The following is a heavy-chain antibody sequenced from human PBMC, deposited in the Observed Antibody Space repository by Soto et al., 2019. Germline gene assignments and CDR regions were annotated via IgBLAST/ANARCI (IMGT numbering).Heavy chain of an antibody. Sequence: ASETLSLTCAVYGGSFSGYYWSWIRQPPGKGLEWIGEINHSGSTNYNPSLKSRVTISVDTSKNQFSLKLSSVTAADTAVYYCARGRSSSWYENVPFDYWGQGTLVTVSS. CDR1: GGSFSGYY. CDR2: INHSGST. CDR3: ARGRSSSWYENVPFDY. V-gene: IGHV4-34*01. D-gene: IGHD6-13*01. J-gene: IGHJ4*02.